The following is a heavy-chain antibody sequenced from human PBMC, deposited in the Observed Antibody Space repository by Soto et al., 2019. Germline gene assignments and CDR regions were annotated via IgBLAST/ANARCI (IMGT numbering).Heavy chain of an antibody. Sequence: EAQLVESGGGLVQPGGSLRLSCSASGFTLSSFTMHWVRQAPGKGLEYVSTISSNGGSTYYADSVKGRFTISRDSSKNTLYLQMRSLRAEDTAVSYCVKGGFVTECFGPSGYYGMDVWCQGTTVTVSS. V-gene: IGHV3-64D*08. J-gene: IGHJ6*02. CDR3: VKGGFVTECFGPSGYYGMDV. CDR2: ISSNGGST. D-gene: IGHD3-10*01. CDR1: GFTLSSFT.